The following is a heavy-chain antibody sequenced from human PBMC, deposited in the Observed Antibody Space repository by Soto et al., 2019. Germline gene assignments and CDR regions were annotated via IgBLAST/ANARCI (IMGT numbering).Heavy chain of an antibody. CDR3: AKDAGSVCSGGSCYFQALDS. CDR1: GFTFSNYA. D-gene: IGHD2-15*01. CDR2: ISVSGGST. J-gene: IGHJ4*02. Sequence: LRLSCAASGFTFSNYAMSWVRQAPGKGLEWVSGISVSGGSTYYADSVKGRFTISRDNSKNTLYVQMNSLRVDDTAVYYCAKDAGSVCSGGSCYFQALDSWGQGTLITVSS. V-gene: IGHV3-23*01.